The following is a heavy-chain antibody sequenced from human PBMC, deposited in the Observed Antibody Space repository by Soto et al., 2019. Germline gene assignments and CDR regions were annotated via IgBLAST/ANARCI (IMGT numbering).Heavy chain of an antibody. J-gene: IGHJ5*02. Sequence: GGSLRLSCAASGLTFSSSAMHWVRQAPGKGLEWVAMISHDGSHEYYGDSVKGRFSVSRDNSHNILHLQMNSLRIEDTAVYFCARNTDHRLVRGWLDPWGQGTLVTVSS. CDR1: GLTFSSSA. CDR3: ARNTDHRLVRGWLDP. V-gene: IGHV3-30-3*01. CDR2: ISHDGSHE. D-gene: IGHD3-10*01.